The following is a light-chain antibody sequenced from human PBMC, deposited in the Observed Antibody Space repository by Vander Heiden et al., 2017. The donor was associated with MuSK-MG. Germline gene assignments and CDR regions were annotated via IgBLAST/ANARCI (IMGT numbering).Light chain of an antibody. V-gene: IGKV1-5*03. J-gene: IGKJ4*01. CDR2: KAS. CDR1: QSISSW. Sequence: DIQMTQSPSTLSASVGDRVTITCRASQSISSWLAWYQQKPGKAPKLLIYKASSLESGVPSRFSGSGSGTEFTLTSSSLQPDDFATYYCQQYNSYWTFGGGTKVEIK. CDR3: QQYNSYWT.